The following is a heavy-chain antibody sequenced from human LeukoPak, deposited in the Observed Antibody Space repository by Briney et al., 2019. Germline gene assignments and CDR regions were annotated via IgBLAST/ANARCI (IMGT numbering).Heavy chain of an antibody. Sequence: ASVKVSCKTSGYTSTSYDLNWVRQATGQGLEWMGWVNPNSGNTGYAQKFQGRVTMTRDTSISTAYMELSRLRSDDTAVYYCARDTLDYWGQGTLVTVSS. CDR3: ARDTLDY. CDR1: GYTSTSYD. CDR2: VNPNSGNT. J-gene: IGHJ4*02. V-gene: IGHV1-8*01. D-gene: IGHD2-2*02.